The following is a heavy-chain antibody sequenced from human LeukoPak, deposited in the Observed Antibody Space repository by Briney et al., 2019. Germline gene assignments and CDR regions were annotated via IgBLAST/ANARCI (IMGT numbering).Heavy chain of an antibody. J-gene: IGHJ4*02. D-gene: IGHD2-2*01. Sequence: SETLSLTCTVSAGSISSGGYYWSWIRQPPGKGLEWIGYIYYSGSTNYSPSLKSRVTISVDASKNQFSLKLSSVTAADTAVYYCAKEAPYCSSTSCYWAYFDYWGQGTLVTVSS. CDR2: IYYSGST. CDR1: AGSISSGGYY. CDR3: AKEAPYCSSTSCYWAYFDY. V-gene: IGHV4-61*08.